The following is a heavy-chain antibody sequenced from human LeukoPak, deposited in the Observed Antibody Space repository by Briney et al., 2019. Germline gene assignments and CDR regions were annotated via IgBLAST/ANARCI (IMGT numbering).Heavy chain of an antibody. CDR1: GFTFSSYW. V-gene: IGHV3-74*01. J-gene: IGHJ5*02. CDR2: INSDGSST. CDR3: ASFGRYNWFVP. D-gene: IGHD3-10*01. Sequence: GGSLRLSCAASGFTFSSYWMHWVRQAPGKGLMWVSRINSDGSSTSYADSVKGRFTISRDNAKNTLYLQMNSLRAEDTAVYYCASFGRYNWFVPWGQGTLVTVSS.